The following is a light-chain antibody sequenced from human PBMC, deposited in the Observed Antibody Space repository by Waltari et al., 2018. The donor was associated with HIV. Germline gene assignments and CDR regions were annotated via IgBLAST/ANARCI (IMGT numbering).Light chain of an antibody. CDR2: NTN. CDR1: NSTIGSNS. V-gene: IGLV1-44*01. J-gene: IGLJ2*01. Sequence: HSVLTQPPSASGTPGQRVTISCSGSNSTIGSNSVNWYQQPPGTAPKLLIYNTNRRPSGVSDRFSGSKSGTSASLAISGLQSEDEADYYCAAWDDSLNAHVLFGGGTKLTVL. CDR3: AAWDDSLNAHVL.